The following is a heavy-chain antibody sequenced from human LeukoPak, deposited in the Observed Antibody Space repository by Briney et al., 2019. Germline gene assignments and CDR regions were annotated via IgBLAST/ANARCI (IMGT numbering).Heavy chain of an antibody. CDR1: GFTFSSYA. J-gene: IGHJ6*02. CDR2: ISGSGGST. D-gene: IGHD2-15*01. V-gene: IGHV3-23*01. CDR3: ARHCSGGSCDYYYGMDV. Sequence: GGSLRLSCAASGFTFSSYAMSWVRQAPGKGLEWVSAISGSGGSTYYADSVQGRFTISRDNSKNTLYLQMNSLRAEDTAVYYCARHCSGGSCDYYYGMDVWGQGTTVTVSS.